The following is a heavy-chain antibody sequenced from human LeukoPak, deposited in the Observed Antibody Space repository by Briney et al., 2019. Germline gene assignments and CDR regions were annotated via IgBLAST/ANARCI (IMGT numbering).Heavy chain of an antibody. CDR1: GYTFTSYD. V-gene: IGHV1-8*03. CDR2: MNPNSGNT. Sequence: ASVKVSCKASGYTFTSYDINWVRQATGQGLEWMGWMNPNSGNTGYAQKFQGRVTITRNISISTAYMELSSLRSEDTAVYYCARGFYCSSTSCYLFDYWGQGTLVTVSS. D-gene: IGHD2-2*01. CDR3: ARGFYCSSTSCYLFDY. J-gene: IGHJ4*02.